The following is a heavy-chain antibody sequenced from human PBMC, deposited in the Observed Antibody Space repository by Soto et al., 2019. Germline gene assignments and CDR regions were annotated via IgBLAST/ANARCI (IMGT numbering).Heavy chain of an antibody. V-gene: IGHV4-30-4*01. CDR2: IYYSGST. CDR3: ASWTSGYDPTYGMDV. CDR1: GGSISSGDYY. J-gene: IGHJ6*02. D-gene: IGHD5-12*01. Sequence: QVQLQESGPGLVKPSQTLSLTCTVSGGSISSGDYYWSWIRQPPGKGLEWIGYIYYSGSTYYNPSLKSRVTISVDTSKNQFSLKLRSVTAADTAVYYCASWTSGYDPTYGMDVWGQGTTVTVSS.